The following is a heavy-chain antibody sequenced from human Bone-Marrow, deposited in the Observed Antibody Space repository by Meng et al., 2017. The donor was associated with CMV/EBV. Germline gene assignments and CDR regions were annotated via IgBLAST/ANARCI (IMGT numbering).Heavy chain of an antibody. Sequence: SVKVSCKASGGTFSSYAISWVRQAPGQGLEWMGGIIPILGIANYAQKFQGRVTITADKSTSTACMELSSLRSEDTAVYYCAMYSSGWYGDYYYYYGMDVWGQGTTVTVSS. V-gene: IGHV1-69*10. J-gene: IGHJ6*02. D-gene: IGHD6-19*01. CDR3: AMYSSGWYGDYYYYYGMDV. CDR1: GGTFSSYA. CDR2: IIPILGIA.